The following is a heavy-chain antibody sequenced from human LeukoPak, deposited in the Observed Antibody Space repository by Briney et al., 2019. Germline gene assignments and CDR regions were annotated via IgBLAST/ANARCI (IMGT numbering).Heavy chain of an antibody. J-gene: IGHJ6*03. CDR2: IKQDGSEK. D-gene: IGHD3-10*01. Sequence: GGSLRLSCAASGFTVSDSYMSWVRQAPGKGLEWVANIKQDGSEKYYVDSVKGRFTISRDNAKNSLYLQMNSLRAEDTAVYYCARVGYYGSGSYYRHYYYYYMDVWGKGTTVTVSS. CDR1: GFTVSDSY. CDR3: ARVGYYGSGSYYRHYYYYYMDV. V-gene: IGHV3-7*01.